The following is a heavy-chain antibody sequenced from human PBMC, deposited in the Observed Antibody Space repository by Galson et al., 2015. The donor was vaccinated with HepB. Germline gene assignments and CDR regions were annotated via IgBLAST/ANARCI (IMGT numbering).Heavy chain of an antibody. CDR1: GFTIINYW. Sequence: SLRLSCAASGFTIINYWMHWVRQAPGKGLVWVSRINSDGSSTSYADSVKGRLTISRDNANNTLYLQMNSLRAEDTAVYYCARSVGATVDYWGQGTLVTVSS. CDR2: INSDGSST. D-gene: IGHD1-26*01. V-gene: IGHV3-74*01. J-gene: IGHJ4*02. CDR3: ARSVGATVDY.